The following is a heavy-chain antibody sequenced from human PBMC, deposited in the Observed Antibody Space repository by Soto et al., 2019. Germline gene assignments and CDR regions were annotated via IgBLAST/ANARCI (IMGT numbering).Heavy chain of an antibody. CDR3: ARDRGSVTGQYFDY. CDR1: GFTFSVYY. D-gene: IGHD6-19*01. CDR2: ISSSGTSA. J-gene: IGHJ4*02. Sequence: QVQLEESGGGLVKPGGSLRLSCAASGFTFSVYYMSWIRKAPGKGLEYISYISSSGTSANYADSVKGRFTISRDNAKNSLYLQMNSLRAEDTAVYYCARDRGSVTGQYFDYWGQGALVTVSS. V-gene: IGHV3-11*05.